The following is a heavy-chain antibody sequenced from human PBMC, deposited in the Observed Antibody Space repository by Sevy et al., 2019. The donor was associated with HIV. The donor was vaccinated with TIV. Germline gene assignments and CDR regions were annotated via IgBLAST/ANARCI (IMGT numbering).Heavy chain of an antibody. Sequence: ALRLSCAASGFTFDDYAMHWVRQAPGKGLEWVSGISWNSGSIGYADSVKGRFTISRDNARKSLYLQMNSLRPEDMAFYYCAKGSGSYYYSGMDVWGQGTTVTVSS. D-gene: IGHD1-26*01. CDR3: AKGSGSYYYSGMDV. J-gene: IGHJ6*02. V-gene: IGHV3-9*03. CDR2: ISWNSGSI. CDR1: GFTFDDYA.